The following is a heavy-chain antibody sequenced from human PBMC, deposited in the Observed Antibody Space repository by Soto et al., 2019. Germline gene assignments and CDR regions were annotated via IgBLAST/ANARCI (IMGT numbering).Heavy chain of an antibody. CDR2: IYHSGST. D-gene: IGHD3-22*01. CDR3: ARVSSDSSGYYFDY. V-gene: IGHV4-30-2*01. Sequence: ASETLSLTCAVSGGSISSGGYSWSWIRQPPGKGLEWIGYIYHSGSTYYNPSLKSRVTISVDRSKNQFSLKLSSVTAADTAVYYCARVSSDSSGYYFDYWGQGTLVTVSS. CDR1: GGSISSGGYS. J-gene: IGHJ4*02.